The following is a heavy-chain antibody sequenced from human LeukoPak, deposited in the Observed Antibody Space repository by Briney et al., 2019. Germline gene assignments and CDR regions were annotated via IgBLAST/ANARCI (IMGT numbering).Heavy chain of an antibody. J-gene: IGHJ4*02. D-gene: IGHD3-22*01. CDR2: INDSVST. Sequence: SETLSLTCAVYGGAFSGYDCSWIRRPAGNGLEWSGGINDSVSTNDNPSLRTRVTMSVYTSKNQFSLKLPSVTAADPAVYHCAGGGHYYDSSGYYHFDYWGPGTLVTVSS. V-gene: IGHV4-34*01. CDR1: GGAFSGYD. CDR3: AGGGHYYDSSGYYHFDY.